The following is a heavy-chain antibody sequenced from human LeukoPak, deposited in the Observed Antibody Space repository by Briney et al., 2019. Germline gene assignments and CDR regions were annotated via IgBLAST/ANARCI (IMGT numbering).Heavy chain of an antibody. CDR3: VRGVGYTLLS. D-gene: IGHD1-1*01. CDR1: GFTFGTSA. V-gene: IGHV3-30-3*01. Sequence: GRSLRLSCADSGFTFGTSAMHWARQAPGKGREGVAVVSFDGSNEKYADSVRGRFTSSRDNPKKMLYLQMKSLRREDTAVYYCVRGVGYTLLSWGQGTLVTVSS. CDR2: VSFDGSNE. J-gene: IGHJ5*02.